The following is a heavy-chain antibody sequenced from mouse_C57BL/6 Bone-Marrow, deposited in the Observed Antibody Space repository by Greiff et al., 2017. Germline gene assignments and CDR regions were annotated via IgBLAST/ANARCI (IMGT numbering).Heavy chain of an antibody. Sequence: VQLQQSGPELVKPGASVKISCTASGYTFTDYYMNWVKQSHGKSLEWIGDINPNNGGTSYNQKFKGKATLTVDKCSSTAYMELRSLTSEDSAVYYCARKVLRTPYAMDYWGQGTSVTVSS. CDR1: GYTFTDYY. CDR2: INPNNGGT. CDR3: ARKVLRTPYAMDY. J-gene: IGHJ4*01. D-gene: IGHD1-1*01. V-gene: IGHV1-26*01.